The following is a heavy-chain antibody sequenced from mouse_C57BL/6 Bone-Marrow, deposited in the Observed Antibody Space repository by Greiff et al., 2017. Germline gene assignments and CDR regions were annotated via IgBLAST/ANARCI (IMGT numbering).Heavy chain of an antibody. Sequence: QVQLQQSGAELVKPGASVKISCKASGYAFSSYWMNWVQQRPGKGLEWIGQIYPGDGDTNYTGKFKGKVTLTADKSSSTAYMQLSSLTSEDSAVYFYAVKGPLYYAMDYWGQGTSVTVS. CDR1: GYAFSSYW. V-gene: IGHV1-80*01. CDR2: IYPGDGDT. D-gene: IGHD1-3*01. J-gene: IGHJ4*01. CDR3: AVKGPLYYAMDY.